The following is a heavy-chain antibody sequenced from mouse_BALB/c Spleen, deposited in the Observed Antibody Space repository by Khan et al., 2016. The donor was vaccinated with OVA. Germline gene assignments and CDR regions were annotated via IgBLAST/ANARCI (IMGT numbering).Heavy chain of an antibody. CDR2: IDPPNDDS. CDR3: ATLYGNPFAF. Sequence: VQLKQSGAELVKPGASVKLSCSASGFNIKDTYIHWMKQRPEQGLEWIGRIDPPNDDSKYGPKFQATAPLTADTSSNTAYLQLSSLTSEDTAVYYSATLYGNPFAFWGQGTLVSVSA. D-gene: IGHD2-1*01. V-gene: IGHV14-3*02. J-gene: IGHJ3*01. CDR1: GFNIKDTY.